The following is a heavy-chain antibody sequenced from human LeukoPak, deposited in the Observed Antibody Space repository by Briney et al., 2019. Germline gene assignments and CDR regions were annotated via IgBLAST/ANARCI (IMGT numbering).Heavy chain of an antibody. V-gene: IGHV3-30*03. J-gene: IGHJ4*02. Sequence: PGKSLRLSCAASGFTFNNYGMHWVRQAPGKGLEWVAVISYDGRNIHYPDSVKGRFTISRDISTDTLWLQMDSLRTEDTAVYYCARDPRYGYSSSWDLGYWGQGTLVTVSS. CDR1: GFTFNNYG. CDR2: ISYDGRNI. D-gene: IGHD6-13*01. CDR3: ARDPRYGYSSSWDLGY.